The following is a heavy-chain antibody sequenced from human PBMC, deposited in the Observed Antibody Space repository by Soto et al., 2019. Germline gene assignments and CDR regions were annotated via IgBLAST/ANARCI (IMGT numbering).Heavy chain of an antibody. CDR1: GGSVNSGNYY. Sequence: QVQLQQWGAGLLKPSETLSLTCAVFGGSVNSGNYYWSWIRQPPGKGLEWIGEMSHSGGTHFNPSLKSRVTISVDPSKNQFSLKMSSVTAADTALYYCARVERGTATTVVDAFDIWGPGTRVTVSS. D-gene: IGHD1-1*01. CDR3: ARVERGTATTVVDAFDI. J-gene: IGHJ3*02. CDR2: MSHSGGT. V-gene: IGHV4-34*01.